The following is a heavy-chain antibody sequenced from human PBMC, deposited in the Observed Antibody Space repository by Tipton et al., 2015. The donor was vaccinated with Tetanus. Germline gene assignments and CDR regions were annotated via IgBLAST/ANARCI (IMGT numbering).Heavy chain of an antibody. CDR2: IDYSGST. Sequence: LRLTCTVSGDSVRSGSYYWSWIRQPPGKELEWIGYIDYSGSTNYNPSLKSRLIISADTSKNQFSLRLSSVTAADTAVYYCASYNIPYYFDYWGRGTLVTVSS. J-gene: IGHJ4*02. V-gene: IGHV4-61*01. CDR1: GDSVRSGSYY. D-gene: IGHD2-2*02. CDR3: ASYNIPYYFDY.